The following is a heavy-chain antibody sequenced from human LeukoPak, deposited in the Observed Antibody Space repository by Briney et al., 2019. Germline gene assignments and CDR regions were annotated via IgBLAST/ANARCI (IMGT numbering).Heavy chain of an antibody. CDR2: IIPMLGTV. CDR1: GATFSSYA. CDR3: ARDQKVGATPYFGMDV. Sequence: SVKVSCKASGATFSSYAINWVRQAPGQGLEWMGRIIPMLGTVNYAQKFQGRVTIIADKFTSTAYMELSSLRSEDTAVYYCARDQKVGATPYFGMDVWGQGTAVTVSS. V-gene: IGHV1-69*04. J-gene: IGHJ6*02. D-gene: IGHD1-26*01.